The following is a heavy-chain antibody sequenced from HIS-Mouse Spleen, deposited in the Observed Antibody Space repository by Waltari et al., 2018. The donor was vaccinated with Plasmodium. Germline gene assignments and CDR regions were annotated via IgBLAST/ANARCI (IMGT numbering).Heavy chain of an antibody. J-gene: IGHJ4*02. CDR3: AKSSKGTGDLWDY. CDR2: IRGSGGKK. D-gene: IGHD7-27*01. V-gene: IGHV3-23*01. CDR1: GFTFSSYA. Sequence: EVQLLESGGGLVQPGGSLRLSCAASGFTFSSYAMSWVRRAPGKGREWGSAIRGSGGKKDAADTVKGRVTISRDNSKNTLYLQMNSLRAEDTAVDYCAKSSKGTGDLWDYWGQGTLVTVSS.